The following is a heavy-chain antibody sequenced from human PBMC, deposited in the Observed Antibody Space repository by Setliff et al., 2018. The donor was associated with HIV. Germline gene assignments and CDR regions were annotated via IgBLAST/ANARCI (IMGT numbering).Heavy chain of an antibody. CDR1: GYSFTFYG. D-gene: IGHD3-10*01. CDR2: VSVYNGNT. Sequence: ASVKVSCKASGYSFTFYGLHWVRQAPGQGLEWMGWVSVYNGNTKYAENFQGRLTLTTDASTGTGFMELGGLRSDDTAVYYCATPGVGAGAFDIWGRGTMVTVSS. V-gene: IGHV1-18*04. J-gene: IGHJ3*02. CDR3: ATPGVGAGAFDI.